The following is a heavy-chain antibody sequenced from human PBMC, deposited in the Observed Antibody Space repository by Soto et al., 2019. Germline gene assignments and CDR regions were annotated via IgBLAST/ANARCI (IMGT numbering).Heavy chain of an antibody. J-gene: IGHJ6*02. CDR3: GGVRTRYYYYGMDV. D-gene: IGHD3-10*01. V-gene: IGHV1-69*12. Sequence: QVQLVQSGAEVKKPGSSVKVSCKASGGTFSSYAISWVRQAPGQGLEWMGGIIPIFGTANYAQKFQGRVTITADESTSTAYMELSSQRSEDTAVYYCGGVRTRYYYYGMDVWGQGTTVTVSS. CDR2: IIPIFGTA. CDR1: GGTFSSYA.